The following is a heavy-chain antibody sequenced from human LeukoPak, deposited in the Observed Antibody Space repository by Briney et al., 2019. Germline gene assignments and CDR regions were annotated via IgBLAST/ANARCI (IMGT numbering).Heavy chain of an antibody. D-gene: IGHD6-19*01. CDR1: GFTFGDYA. J-gene: IGHJ4*02. V-gene: IGHV3-49*04. Sequence: PGGSLRLSCTASGFTFGDYAMSWVRQAPGKGLEWVGFIRSKAYGGTTEYAASVKGRFTISRDDSKSIAYLQMNSLKTEDTSVYYCTRGHSSGWLGSFDYWGQGTLVTVSS. CDR2: IRSKAYGGTT. CDR3: TRGHSSGWLGSFDY.